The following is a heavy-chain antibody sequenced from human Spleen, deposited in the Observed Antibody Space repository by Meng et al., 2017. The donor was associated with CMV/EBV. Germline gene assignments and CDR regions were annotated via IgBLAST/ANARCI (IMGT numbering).Heavy chain of an antibody. V-gene: IGHV3-30*02. CDR3: ARDAAAVTAMGIFDF. Sequence: GESLKISCAASGFTFSSYGMHWVRQAPGKGPEWLTFIRYDGSDRRYADSVKGRFTISRDNSKNTVYLQMDSLRAEDTAIFYCARDAAAVTAMGIFDFWGRGTLVTVSS. D-gene: IGHD5-18*01. CDR1: GFTFSSYG. CDR2: IRYDGSDR. J-gene: IGHJ4*02.